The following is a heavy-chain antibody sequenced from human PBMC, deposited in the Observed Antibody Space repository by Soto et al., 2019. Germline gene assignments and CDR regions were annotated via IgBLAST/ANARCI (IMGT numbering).Heavy chain of an antibody. D-gene: IGHD4-17*01. V-gene: IGHV4-30-2*01. J-gene: IGHJ4*02. CDR2: IYHSGST. CDR1: GGSISSGGYS. Sequence: SETLSLTCAVSGGSISSGGYSWSWIRQPPGKGLEWIGYIYHSGSTYYNPSLKSRVTISVDRSKNQFSLKLSSVTAADTAVYYCARGRTVTPDYWGQGTLVTVSS. CDR3: ARGRTVTPDY.